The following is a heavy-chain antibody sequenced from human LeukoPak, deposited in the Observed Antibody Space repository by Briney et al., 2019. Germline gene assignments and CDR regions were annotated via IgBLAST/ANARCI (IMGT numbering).Heavy chain of an antibody. J-gene: IGHJ6*03. Sequence: ASVKVSCKASGYTFTGYYMHWVRQAPGQGLEWMGWINPNSGGTNYAQKFQGRVTMTRDTSISTAYMELSRLRSDDTAVYYCARVVAAAGGGYYYYMNVWGKGTTVTVSS. CDR1: GYTFTGYY. D-gene: IGHD6-13*01. CDR3: ARVVAAAGGGYYYYMNV. V-gene: IGHV1-2*02. CDR2: INPNSGGT.